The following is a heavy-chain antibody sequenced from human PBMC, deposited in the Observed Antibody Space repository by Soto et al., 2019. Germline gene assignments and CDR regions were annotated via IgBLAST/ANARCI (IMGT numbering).Heavy chain of an antibody. D-gene: IGHD3-3*01. CDR1: GFTFSSYG. J-gene: IGHJ4*02. CDR3: ERLTGFWSAIDY. CDR2: IHGDGSTT. Sequence: GGSLRLSCAASGFTFSSYGMHWVRQAPGKGLVWVSHIHGDGSTTSYADSVKGRFTISRDNAKNVLYLQMNSLISEETAVYYCERLTGFWSAIDYWGLGTLVTVSS. V-gene: IGHV3-74*01.